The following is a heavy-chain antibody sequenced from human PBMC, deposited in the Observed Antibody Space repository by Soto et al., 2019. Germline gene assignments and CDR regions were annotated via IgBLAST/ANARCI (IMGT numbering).Heavy chain of an antibody. CDR3: ARAFRDSGTYWFDP. CDR2: TRNKANSYTT. CDR1: GFTVSDHY. V-gene: IGHV3-72*01. Sequence: EVQLVESGGCLVQPGGSLRLSCAASGFTVSDHYMDWVRQAPGKGLEWVGRTRNKANSYTTEYAASVKGRFTISRDDSRNSLYLQMNSLKIEDTAVYYCARAFRDSGTYWFDPWGQGTLVTVSS. D-gene: IGHD1-26*01. J-gene: IGHJ5*02.